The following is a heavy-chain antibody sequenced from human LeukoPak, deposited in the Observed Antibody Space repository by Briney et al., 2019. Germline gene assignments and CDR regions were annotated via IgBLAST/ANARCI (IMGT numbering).Heavy chain of an antibody. CDR3: ARDSAWRGNSYAFDI. D-gene: IGHD6-6*01. J-gene: IGHJ3*02. CDR1: GFTFDDYA. V-gene: IGHV3-9*01. Sequence: GGSLRLSCEVSGFTFDDYAMHWVRQAPGKGIEWVSSISWDTSTVAYADSVKGRFTISRDNVRKSLNLQMNSLTTEDTAFYFCARDSAWRGNSYAFDIWGQGTMVTVSS. CDR2: ISWDTSTV.